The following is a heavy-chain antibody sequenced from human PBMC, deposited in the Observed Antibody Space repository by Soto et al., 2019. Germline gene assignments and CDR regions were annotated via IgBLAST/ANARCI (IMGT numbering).Heavy chain of an antibody. CDR3: ARAARPGMFDP. CDR2: IYYSGST. J-gene: IGHJ5*02. Sequence: PSETLSLTCTVSGGSISSYYWSWIRQPPGKGLEWIGYIYYSGSTNYNPSLKSRVTISVDTSKNQFSLKLSSVTAADTAVYYCARAARPGMFDPWGQGTLVTVSS. V-gene: IGHV4-59*01. CDR1: GGSISSYY. D-gene: IGHD6-6*01.